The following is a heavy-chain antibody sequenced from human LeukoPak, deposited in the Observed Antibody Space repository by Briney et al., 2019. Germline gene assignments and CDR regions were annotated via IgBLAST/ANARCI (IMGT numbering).Heavy chain of an antibody. J-gene: IGHJ6*03. CDR3: AKGGDYEIYYYYYYMDV. D-gene: IGHD4-17*01. CDR2: ISGSGGST. V-gene: IGHV3-23*01. CDR1: GFTFSSYA. Sequence: PGGSLRLSCAASGFTFSSYAMSWVRQAPGKGLEWVSAISGSGGSTYYADSVKGRFTISRDNSKNTLYLQLNSLRAVDTAVYYCAKGGDYEIYYYYYYMDVWGKGTTVTVSS.